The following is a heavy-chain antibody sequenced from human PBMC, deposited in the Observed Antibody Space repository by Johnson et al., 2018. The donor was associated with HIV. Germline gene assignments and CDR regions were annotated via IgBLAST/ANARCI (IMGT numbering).Heavy chain of an antibody. D-gene: IGHD4-17*01. CDR2: IKSKTDGGTT. CDR1: GFTFSNAW. CDR3: TTDRGNGDYDAFDM. J-gene: IGHJ3*02. V-gene: IGHV3-15*01. Sequence: VQLVESGGGLVKPGGSLRLSCAASGFTFSNAWMSWVRQAPGKGLEWVGRIKSKTDGGTTDYAAPVKGRFTISRDDSKNTLYLQMNSLKTEDTAVYYCTTDRGNGDYDAFDMWGQGTMVTVSS.